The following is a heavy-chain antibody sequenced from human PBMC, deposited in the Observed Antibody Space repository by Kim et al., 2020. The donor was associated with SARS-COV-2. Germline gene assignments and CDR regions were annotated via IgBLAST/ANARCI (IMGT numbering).Heavy chain of an antibody. CDR2: ISASAVKT. V-gene: IGHV1-18*01. Sequence: ASVNVSCKASGNTLNSYGFSWVRQAPGQGLEWVGWISASAVKTDYGQKFQGRVSVTTDTSTNTVYMELRSLRSDDTALYYCAMHVAVTGNDVFDIWGQGTMITVSS. CDR1: GNTLNSYG. CDR3: AMHVAVTGNDVFDI. D-gene: IGHD2-21*02. J-gene: IGHJ3*02.